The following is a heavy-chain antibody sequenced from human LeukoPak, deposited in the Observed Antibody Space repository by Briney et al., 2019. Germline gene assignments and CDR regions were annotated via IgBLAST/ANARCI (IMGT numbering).Heavy chain of an antibody. CDR3: AGGLGLLTDYYYYGMDV. CDR1: GITFNRYA. V-gene: IGHV3-30-3*01. Sequence: GGSLRLSCAASGITFNRYAMHWVRQAPGKGLEWVAVISYDGSNKYYTDSVKGRFTISRDNSKNTVSLQMNSLRAEDAAVYYCAGGLGLLTDYYYYGMDVWGQGTTVTVSS. D-gene: IGHD3-16*01. CDR2: ISYDGSNK. J-gene: IGHJ6*02.